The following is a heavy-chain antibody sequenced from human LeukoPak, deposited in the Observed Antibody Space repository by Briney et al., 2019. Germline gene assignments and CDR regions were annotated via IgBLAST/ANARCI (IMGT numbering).Heavy chain of an antibody. D-gene: IGHD3-10*01. CDR2: ISSSGSTI. V-gene: IGHV3-48*04. J-gene: IGHJ4*02. Sequence: GGSLRLSCAASGFTFSSYAMHWVRQAPGKGLEWVSYISSSGSTIYYADSVKGRFTISRDNAKNSLYLQMNSLRAEDTAVYYCARDSHGSGSYYPFDYWGQGTLVTVSS. CDR1: GFTFSSYA. CDR3: ARDSHGSGSYYPFDY.